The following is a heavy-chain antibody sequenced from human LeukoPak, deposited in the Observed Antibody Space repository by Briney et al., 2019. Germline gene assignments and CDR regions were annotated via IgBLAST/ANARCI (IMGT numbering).Heavy chain of an antibody. Sequence: SETLSLTCTVSGGSISNYYWTWFRQPPGKGLEWLGYIYSRGSTDYNPSLKSRVTISLDTSKNQFSLKLNSVTSADTAVYYCARVKGDYGDPSTYDYDMDVWGQGTTITVSS. CDR1: GGSISNYY. J-gene: IGHJ6*02. V-gene: IGHV4-59*01. CDR2: IYSRGST. D-gene: IGHD4-17*01. CDR3: ARVKGDYGDPSTYDYDMDV.